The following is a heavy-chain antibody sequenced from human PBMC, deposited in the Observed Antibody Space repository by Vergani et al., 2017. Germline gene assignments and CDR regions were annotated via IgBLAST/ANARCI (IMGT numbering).Heavy chain of an antibody. CDR2: ISSSGSTI. V-gene: IGHV3-11*01. D-gene: IGHD5-24*01. CDR3: ARRRRDGYARWYWFDP. Sequence: QVQLVESGGGLVKPGGSLRLSCAASGFTFSDYYMSWIRQAPGKGLEWVSYISSSGSTIYYADSVKGRFTISRDNAKNSLYLQMNSLRAEDTAVYYWARRRRDGYARWYWFDPWGQGTLVTVSS. CDR1: GFTFSDYY. J-gene: IGHJ5*02.